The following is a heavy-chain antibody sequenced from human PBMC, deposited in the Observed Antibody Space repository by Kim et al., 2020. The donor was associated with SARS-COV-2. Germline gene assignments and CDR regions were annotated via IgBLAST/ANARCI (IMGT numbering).Heavy chain of an antibody. V-gene: IGHV7-4-1*02. Sequence: ASVKVSCKASGYTFTSYAMNWVRQAPGQGLEWMGWINTNTGNPTYAQGFTGRFVFSLDTSVSTAYLQISSLKAEDTAVYYCAEGGGGPDPYYYYGMDVWGQGTTVTVSS. J-gene: IGHJ6*02. CDR1: GYTFTSYA. D-gene: IGHD2-15*01. CDR2: INTNTGNP. CDR3: AEGGGGPDPYYYYGMDV.